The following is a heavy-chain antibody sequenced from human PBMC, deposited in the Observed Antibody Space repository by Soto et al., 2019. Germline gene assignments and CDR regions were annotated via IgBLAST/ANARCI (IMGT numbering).Heavy chain of an antibody. CDR3: ARGPEDIVVVPAAITDYYYMDV. CDR1: GFTFSSYW. CDR2: IKQDGSEK. D-gene: IGHD2-2*01. Sequence: GGSLRLSCAASGFTFSSYWMSWVRQAPGKGLEWVANIKQDGSEKYYVDSVKGRFTISRDNAKNSLYLQMDSLRAEDTAVYYCARGPEDIVVVPAAITDYYYMDVWGKGTTVTVSS. V-gene: IGHV3-7*01. J-gene: IGHJ6*03.